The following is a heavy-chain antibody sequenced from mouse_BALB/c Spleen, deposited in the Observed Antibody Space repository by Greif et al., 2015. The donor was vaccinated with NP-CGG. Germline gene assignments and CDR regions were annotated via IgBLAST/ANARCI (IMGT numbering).Heavy chain of an antibody. Sequence: QVQLKESGAELVRPGASVKLSCKASGYTFTSYWMNWVKQRPEQGLEWIGRIDPYDSETHYNQKFKDKAILSVDKSSSTAYMQLSSLTSEDSAVYYCAAGNLTVIAYWGQGTLVAVSA. CDR1: GYTFTSYW. CDR3: AAGNLTVIAY. V-gene: IGHV1-74*01. J-gene: IGHJ3*01. CDR2: IDPYDSET. D-gene: IGHD4-1*01.